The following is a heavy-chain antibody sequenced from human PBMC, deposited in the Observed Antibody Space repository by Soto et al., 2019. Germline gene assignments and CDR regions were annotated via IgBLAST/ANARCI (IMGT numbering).Heavy chain of an antibody. CDR1: GFPFTTYG. D-gene: IGHD3-10*01. Sequence: QVPLVESGGGVVQPGRSLRLSCAASGFPFTTYGMHWVREGPGKGLEWVAVISYDGSNTYYADSVKGRFTISRDNSKNTLYLQMNSLRPEDTALYYCVGGQYYFDSRGQGTLVTVSS. CDR2: ISYDGSNT. CDR3: VGGQYYFDS. V-gene: IGHV3-30*03. J-gene: IGHJ4*02.